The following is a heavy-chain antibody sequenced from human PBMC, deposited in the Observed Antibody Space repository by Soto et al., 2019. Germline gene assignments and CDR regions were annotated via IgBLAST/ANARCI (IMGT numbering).Heavy chain of an antibody. Sequence: GASVKVSCKASGYTFTGYYMHWVRQAPGQGLEWMGWINPNSGGTNCAQKFQGWVTMTRDTSISTAYMELSRLRSDDTAVYYCAREVASVVVAAINAFDIWGQGTMVTVSS. CDR2: INPNSGGT. CDR1: GYTFTGYY. V-gene: IGHV1-2*04. D-gene: IGHD2-15*01. J-gene: IGHJ3*02. CDR3: AREVASVVVAAINAFDI.